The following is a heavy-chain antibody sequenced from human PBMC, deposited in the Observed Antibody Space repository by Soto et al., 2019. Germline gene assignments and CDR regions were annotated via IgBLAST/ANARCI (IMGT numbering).Heavy chain of an antibody. V-gene: IGHV3-23*01. CDR3: AKVTVGYYYYYYGMDV. J-gene: IGHJ6*02. D-gene: IGHD4-17*01. CDR1: GFTFSSYA. CDR2: ISGSGGST. Sequence: GGSLRLSCAASGFTFSSYAMSWVRQAPGKGLEWVSAISGSGGSTYYADSVKGRFTISRDNSKNTLYLQMNSLRAEDTAVYYCAKVTVGYYYYYYGMDVWGQGTTVTVSS.